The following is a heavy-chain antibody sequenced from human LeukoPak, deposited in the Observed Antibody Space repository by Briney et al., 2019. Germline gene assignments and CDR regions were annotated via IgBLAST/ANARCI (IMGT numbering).Heavy chain of an antibody. CDR2: INPNSGGT. CDR3: ARVSLEGASDY. J-gene: IGHJ4*02. D-gene: IGHD1-26*01. CDR1: GYTFTNYG. Sequence: ASVKVSCKASGYTFTNYGISWVRQAPGQGLEWMGWINPNSGGTKYAQKFQGRVSMTRDTSLNTAYMDLSSLRSDDTAVYYCARVSLEGASDYWGQGTLITVSS. V-gene: IGHV1-2*02.